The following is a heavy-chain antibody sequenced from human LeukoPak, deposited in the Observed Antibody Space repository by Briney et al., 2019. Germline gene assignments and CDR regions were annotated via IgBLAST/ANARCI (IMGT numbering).Heavy chain of an antibody. V-gene: IGHV3-7*04. CDR3: ARGDAFSGDH. Sequence: GGSLRLSCAPSGFTFRNFWMSWVRQAQGRGLEWVANIHPEGNEKYHVESVKGRFTISRDNAKSSLFLQMNGLRAEDTAVYYCARGDAFSGDHWGQGTLVTVSS. CDR1: GFTFRNFW. J-gene: IGHJ4*02. CDR2: IHPEGNEK.